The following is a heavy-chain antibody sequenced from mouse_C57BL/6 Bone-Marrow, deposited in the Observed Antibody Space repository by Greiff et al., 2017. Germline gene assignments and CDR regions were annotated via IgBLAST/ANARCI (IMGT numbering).Heavy chain of an antibody. CDR2: IDPENGDT. Sequence: EVQLQQSGAELVRPGASVKLSCTASGFNIKDDYMHWVKQRPEQGLEWIGWIDPENGDTEYASKFQGKATITADTSSNTAYLQLSSLTSEDTAVYYCTTWGTPDWYFDVWGTGTTVTVSS. CDR1: GFNIKDDY. J-gene: IGHJ1*03. D-gene: IGHD2-14*01. CDR3: TTWGTPDWYFDV. V-gene: IGHV14-4*01.